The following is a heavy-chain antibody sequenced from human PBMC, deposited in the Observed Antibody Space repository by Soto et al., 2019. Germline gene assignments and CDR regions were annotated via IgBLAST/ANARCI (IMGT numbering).Heavy chain of an antibody. CDR2: IYYSGST. D-gene: IGHD6-19*01. CDR1: GGSISTYY. Sequence: QVQLHESGPGLVKPSETLSLTCTVSGGSISTYYWSWIRQPPGKGLEWIGYIYYSGSTSYNPSLKSRVSISVFTSKNQFSLKLRSVTAADTAVYYCARDRSSGWDQGYVMDVWGQVTTVTVAS. CDR3: ARDRSSGWDQGYVMDV. J-gene: IGHJ6*02. V-gene: IGHV4-59*01.